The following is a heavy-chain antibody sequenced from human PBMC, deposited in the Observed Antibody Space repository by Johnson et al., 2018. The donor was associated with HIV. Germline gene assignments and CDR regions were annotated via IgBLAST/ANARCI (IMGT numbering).Heavy chain of an antibody. CDR3: ARPLYYYVSSGYYTPSHAFDI. V-gene: IGHV3-20*04. D-gene: IGHD3-22*01. CDR1: GFTFDDYG. CDR2: INWNSGRT. Sequence: VQLVESGGGVVRPGGSLRLSCAVSGFTFDDYGMTWVRQAPGKGLEWVPGINWNSGRTGYADSVKGRFTFSRDYAKHSLYLQMNSLRAEDTALYFFARPLYYYVSSGYYTPSHAFDIWGQGTMVTVSS. J-gene: IGHJ3*02.